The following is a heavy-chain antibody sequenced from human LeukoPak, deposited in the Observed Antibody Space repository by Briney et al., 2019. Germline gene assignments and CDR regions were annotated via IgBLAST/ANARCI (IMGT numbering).Heavy chain of an antibody. V-gene: IGHV3-23*01. Sequence: GGSLRLSCAASGLTFINFGMTWVRQAPGKGLEWVSAISGSAVITFYADSVKGRFTISRDNSKNTLYLQMNSLRAEDTAVYYCARDNFWEQYYFDYWGQGTLVTVSS. CDR1: GLTFINFG. J-gene: IGHJ4*02. CDR3: ARDNFWEQYYFDY. CDR2: ISGSAVIT. D-gene: IGHD3-16*01.